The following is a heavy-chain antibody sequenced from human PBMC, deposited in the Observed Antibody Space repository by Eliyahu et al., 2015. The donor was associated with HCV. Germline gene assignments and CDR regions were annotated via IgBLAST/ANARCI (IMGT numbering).Heavy chain of an antibody. Sequence: QVQLQQWGAGLLKPSETLSLTCAVYGGSFSNYYWXWIRXPPGKGLEWIGEINHSGSTNYNPSLKSRVTISVDTSKNQFSLKLRSVTAADTAVYYCARGRGDCSGGSCYRLLYYYYYYMDVWDKGTTVTVSS. CDR1: GGSFSNYY. J-gene: IGHJ6*03. CDR3: ARGRGDCSGGSCYRLLYYYYYYMDV. CDR2: INHSGST. V-gene: IGHV4-34*01. D-gene: IGHD2-15*01.